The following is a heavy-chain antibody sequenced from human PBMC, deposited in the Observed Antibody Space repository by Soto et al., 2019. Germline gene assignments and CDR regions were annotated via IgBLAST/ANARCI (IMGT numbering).Heavy chain of an antibody. CDR1: GFTFSNAW. Sequence: GGSLRLSCAASGFTFSNAWMSWVRQAPGKGLEWVGRIKSKTDGGTTDYAAPVKGRFTISRDDSKNTLYLQMNSLKTEDAAVYYCTTDXDIVVVTASYYYYGMDVWGQGTTVTVSS. CDR2: IKSKTDGGTT. CDR3: TTDXDIVVVTASYYYYGMDV. J-gene: IGHJ6*02. V-gene: IGHV3-15*01. D-gene: IGHD2-21*02.